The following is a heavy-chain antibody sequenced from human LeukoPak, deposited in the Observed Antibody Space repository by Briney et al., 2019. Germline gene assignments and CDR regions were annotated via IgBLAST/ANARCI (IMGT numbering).Heavy chain of an antibody. CDR2: IYYSGST. V-gene: IGHV4-39*01. CDR3: ARLGGYSYGYSGAFDI. Sequence: PSETLSLTCTVSGGSISSSSYYWGWIRQPPGKGLEWIGSIYYSGSTYYNPSLKSRVTISVDTSKNQFSLKLGSVTAADTAVYYCARLGGYSYGYSGAFDIWGQGTLVTVSS. J-gene: IGHJ3*02. D-gene: IGHD5-18*01. CDR1: GGSISSSSYY.